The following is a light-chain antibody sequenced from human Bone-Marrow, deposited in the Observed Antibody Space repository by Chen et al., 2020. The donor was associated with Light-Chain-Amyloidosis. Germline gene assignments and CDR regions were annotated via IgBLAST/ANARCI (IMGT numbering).Light chain of an antibody. CDR1: NIGSTS. CDR2: DDS. CDR3: QVWDRSSDRPV. J-gene: IGLJ3*02. Sequence: SYVLTQPSSVSVAPGQTATIACGGNNIGSTSVHWYQQTPGQAPLLVVYDDSDRPPGIPERLSGSNAGNTATLTISRGEAGDEADYYGQVWDRSSDRPVFGGGTKLTVL. V-gene: IGLV3-21*02.